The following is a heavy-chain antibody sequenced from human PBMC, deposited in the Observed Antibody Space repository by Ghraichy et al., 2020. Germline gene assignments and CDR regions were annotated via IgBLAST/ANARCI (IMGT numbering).Heavy chain of an antibody. CDR1: GYSFTNYY. Sequence: ASVKVSCRAIGYSFTNYYVHWVRQAPGQGLEWMGIINPLDVTTSCAQRFQDRVTMTTDTPASTAYMELSSLRSEDTAVYYCARASSDCSGCSCFPPPHSYYGLDVWRQGTTVTVSS. V-gene: IGHV1-46*01. CDR3: ARASSDCSGCSCFPPPHSYYGLDV. J-gene: IGHJ6*02. CDR2: INPLDVTT. D-gene: IGHD2-15*01.